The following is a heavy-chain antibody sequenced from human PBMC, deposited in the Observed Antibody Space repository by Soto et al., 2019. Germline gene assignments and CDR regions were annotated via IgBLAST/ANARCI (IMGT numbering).Heavy chain of an antibody. D-gene: IGHD3-22*01. CDR2: IIPIFDTP. CDR1: GGTFSNAV. V-gene: IGHV1-69*06. J-gene: IGHJ4*02. CDR3: AWAPIVVVGTMHENYFDQ. Sequence: QVQLVQSGAEVKKPGSSVKVSCKASGGTFSNAVISWVRQAPGQGLEWMGGIIPIFDTPKYAQKLQGRVTRIADKSTNTTYMALSSLRSQETDVYYFAWAPIVVVGTMHENYFDQWGQGTLVTVSS.